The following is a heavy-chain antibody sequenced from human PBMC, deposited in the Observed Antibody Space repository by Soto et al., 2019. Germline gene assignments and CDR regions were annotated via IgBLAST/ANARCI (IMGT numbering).Heavy chain of an antibody. J-gene: IGHJ4*02. Sequence: SETLSLTCTVSGGSITSDSWTWIRQPPGKAMEWIGYIYDYESSYYNPSLESRVAFSVDRSKNQFSLKLTSVTAADTAMYFCAGGYCSDGSCAQPSAIWGQGTQVTVPS. CDR1: GGSITSDS. CDR2: IYDYESS. CDR3: AGGYCSDGSCAQPSAI. V-gene: IGHV4-59*12. D-gene: IGHD2-15*01.